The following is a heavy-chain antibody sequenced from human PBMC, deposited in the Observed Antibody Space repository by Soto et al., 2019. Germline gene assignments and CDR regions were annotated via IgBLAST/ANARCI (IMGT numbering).Heavy chain of an antibody. CDR1: GFTFSSSH. V-gene: IGHV3-21*01. Sequence: EVQLVESGGGLVKPGGSLRLSCAASGFTFSSSHIYWVRQAPGKGLQWVSSISSSSTYIYYADSVKGRFTIFRDNAKNSLYLQMNSLRAEDTAVYYCARGSGNYGVTNFDYWGQGTLVTVSS. J-gene: IGHJ4*02. D-gene: IGHD3-10*01. CDR2: ISSSSTYI. CDR3: ARGSGNYGVTNFDY.